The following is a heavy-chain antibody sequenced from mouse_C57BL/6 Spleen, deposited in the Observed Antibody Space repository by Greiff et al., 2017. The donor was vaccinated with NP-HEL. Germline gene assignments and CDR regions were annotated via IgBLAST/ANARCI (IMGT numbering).Heavy chain of an antibody. CDR3: ARFTTVVARFDY. V-gene: IGHV1-69*01. J-gene: IGHJ2*01. D-gene: IGHD1-1*01. Sequence: QVQLQQPGAELVMPGASVKLSCKASGYTFTSYWMHWVKQRPGQGLEWIGELDPSDSYTNYNQKFKGKSTLTVDKSSSTAYMQLSSLTSEYSAVYYCARFTTVVARFDYWGQGTTLTVSS. CDR1: GYTFTSYW. CDR2: LDPSDSYT.